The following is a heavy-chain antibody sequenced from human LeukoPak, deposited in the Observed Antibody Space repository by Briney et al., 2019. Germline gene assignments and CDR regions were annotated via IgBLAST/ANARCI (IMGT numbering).Heavy chain of an antibody. V-gene: IGHV3-43*02. CDR3: AMIDIVVVVAGRYFDY. Sequence: GGSLRLSCAASGFTFDDYAMHWVRQAPGKGLEWVSLISGDGGSTYYADSVKGRFTISRDNSKNSLYLQMNSLRTEDTALYYCAMIDIVVVVAGRYFDYWGQGTLVTVSS. J-gene: IGHJ4*02. CDR1: GFTFDDYA. CDR2: ISGDGGST. D-gene: IGHD2-15*01.